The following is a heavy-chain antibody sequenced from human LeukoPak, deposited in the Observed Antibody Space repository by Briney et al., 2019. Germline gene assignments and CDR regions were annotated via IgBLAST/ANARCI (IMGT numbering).Heavy chain of an antibody. V-gene: IGHV1-2*02. D-gene: IGHD1-26*01. Sequence: ASVKASCKASGYTFAGYYMHWVRQAPGQGLEWMGWINPNSGGTNYAQKFQGRVTMTRDTSISTAYMELSRLRSDDTAVYYCARALKELRRRIGGTTTFEYYYYMDVWGKGTTVTISS. CDR1: GYTFAGYY. CDR2: INPNSGGT. J-gene: IGHJ6*03. CDR3: ARALKELRRRIGGTTTFEYYYYMDV.